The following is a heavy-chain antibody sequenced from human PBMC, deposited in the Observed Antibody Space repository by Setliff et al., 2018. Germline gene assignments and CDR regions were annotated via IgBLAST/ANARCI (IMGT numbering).Heavy chain of an antibody. CDR2: IYDGGSS. D-gene: IGHD2-15*01. CDR3: GRGFSRIEGWGNWFDP. CDR1: GGSVSNSGFF. J-gene: IGHJ5*02. Sequence: SETLSLTCAVSGGSVSNSGFFWGWLRQAPGKGLEWIGNIYDGGSSNYNASLKSRLIITRDTSKNQISLKLTSVTAADTAVYYCGRGFSRIEGWGNWFDPWGQGILVTVSS. V-gene: IGHV4-39*01.